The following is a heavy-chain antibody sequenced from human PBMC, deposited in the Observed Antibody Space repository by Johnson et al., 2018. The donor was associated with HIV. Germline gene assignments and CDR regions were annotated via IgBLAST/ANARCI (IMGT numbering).Heavy chain of an antibody. CDR3: AKAVGRQQLVQDAFDI. CDR1: GFTFSSYG. CDR2: IWYDGSNK. J-gene: IGHJ3*02. Sequence: QVQLVESGGGVVQPGRSLRLSCAASGFTFSSYGMHWVRQAPGKGLEWVAVIWYDGSNKYYADSVKGRFTISRDNSKNTLYLQRNSLRAEDTAVYYCAKAVGRQQLVQDAFDIWGQGTMVTVSS. V-gene: IGHV3-33*06. D-gene: IGHD6-13*01.